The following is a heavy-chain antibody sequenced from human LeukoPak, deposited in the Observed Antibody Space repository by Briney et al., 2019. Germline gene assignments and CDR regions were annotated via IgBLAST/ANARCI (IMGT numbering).Heavy chain of an antibody. CDR1: GGTFSSYA. Sequence: SVKVSCKASGGTFSSYAISWVRQAPGQGLEWMGRIIPIFGTANYAQKFQGRVTITTDESTSTAYMELSSLRSEDTAVYYCARDRRDYGLAFDPWGQGTLVTVSS. CDR3: ARDRRDYGLAFDP. CDR2: IIPIFGTA. D-gene: IGHD4/OR15-4a*01. J-gene: IGHJ5*02. V-gene: IGHV1-69*05.